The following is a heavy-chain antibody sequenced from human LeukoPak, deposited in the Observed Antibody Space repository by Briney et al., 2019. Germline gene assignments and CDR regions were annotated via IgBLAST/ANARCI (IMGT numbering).Heavy chain of an antibody. V-gene: IGHV4-59*01. CDR2: THYSGTG. D-gene: IGHD3-22*01. J-gene: IGHJ4*02. CDR1: GGPIIASY. Sequence: PSETLSLTCAVSGGPIIASYWSSIWQPPGEGLGWIGYTHYSGTGNYNPSLKSRVTISIDTSKNRFSLRLTSVTAADTAVYYCARVRFYDTTGYSTSYYLDYWGQGALVTVSS. CDR3: ARVRFYDTTGYSTSYYLDY.